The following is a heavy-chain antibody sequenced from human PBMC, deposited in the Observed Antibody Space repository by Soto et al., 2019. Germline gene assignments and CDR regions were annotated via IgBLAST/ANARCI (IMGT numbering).Heavy chain of an antibody. Sequence: SVKVDCKASCYTFTSSAISWVRQAPGQGLEWMGWISACNGNTNYAQKLQGRVTMTTDTSTSTAYMELRSLRSDDTAVYYCARDYGVVVGGYWGQGPLVSVSS. J-gene: IGHJ4*02. CDR3: ARDYGVVVGGY. V-gene: IGHV1-18*01. CDR1: CYTFTSSA. D-gene: IGHD2-2*01. CDR2: ISACNGNT.